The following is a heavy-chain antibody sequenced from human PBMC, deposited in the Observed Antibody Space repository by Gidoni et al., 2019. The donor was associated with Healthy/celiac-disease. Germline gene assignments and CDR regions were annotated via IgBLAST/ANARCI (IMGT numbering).Heavy chain of an antibody. Sequence: EVQLVESGGGLVKPGGSLRLSCAASGFTFSRYSMNWVRQAPGKGLEWVSSISSSSSYIYYADSVKGRFTISRDNAKNSLYLQMNSLRAEDTAVYYCTRDSDFYSSWYRNWFDPWGQGTLVTVSS. CDR2: ISSSSSYI. D-gene: IGHD6-13*01. J-gene: IGHJ5*02. V-gene: IGHV3-21*01. CDR1: GFTFSRYS. CDR3: TRDSDFYSSWYRNWFDP.